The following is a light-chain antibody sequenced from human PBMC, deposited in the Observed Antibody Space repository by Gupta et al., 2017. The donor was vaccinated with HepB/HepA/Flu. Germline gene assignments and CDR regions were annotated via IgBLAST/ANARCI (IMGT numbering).Light chain of an antibody. CDR2: DVR. CDR1: SSDVGGYNY. Sequence: QSALTQPASVSGSPGPSITISCTGTSSDVGGYNYVSWYQQHPGKAPKLMIYDVRNRPSGVSNRFSGSKSGNTASLTISGLQAEDEADYYCSSYTSSSTLGVVFGGGTKLTVL. J-gene: IGLJ2*01. V-gene: IGLV2-14*01. CDR3: SSYTSSSTLGVV.